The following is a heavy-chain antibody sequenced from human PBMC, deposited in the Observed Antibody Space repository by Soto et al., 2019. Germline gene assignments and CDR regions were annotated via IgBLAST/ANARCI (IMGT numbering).Heavy chain of an antibody. CDR2: IIPIFGTA. CDR3: ARDRTRMTTVTPFYGMDV. V-gene: IGHV1-69*13. CDR1: GGTFSSYA. Sequence: SVKVSCKASGGTFSSYAISWVRQAPGQGLEWMGGIIPIFGTANYAQKFQGRVTITADESTSTAYMELSSLRSEDTAVYYCARDRTRMTTVTPFYGMDVWGQGTTVTASS. D-gene: IGHD4-17*01. J-gene: IGHJ6*02.